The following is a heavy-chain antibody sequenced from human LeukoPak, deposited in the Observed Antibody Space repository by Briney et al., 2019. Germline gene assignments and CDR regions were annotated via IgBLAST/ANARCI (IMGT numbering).Heavy chain of an antibody. Sequence: SETLSLTCTVSGGSISSYFWSWIRQPPGKGLEWIGYIYYSGSTDYNPSLMSRVTISVDTPKNQFSLKVYSVTAAGRAVYYCGRHDSGRGVFFDSWGQGTLVTVSS. D-gene: IGHD2-21*01. V-gene: IGHV4-59*08. J-gene: IGHJ4*02. CDR3: GRHDSGRGVFFDS. CDR2: IYYSGST. CDR1: GGSISSYF.